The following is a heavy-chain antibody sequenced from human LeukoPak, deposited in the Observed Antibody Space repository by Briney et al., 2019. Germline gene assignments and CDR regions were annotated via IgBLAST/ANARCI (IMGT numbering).Heavy chain of an antibody. CDR2: IYHSGST. V-gene: IGHV4-38-2*02. CDR1: GYSISSGYY. D-gene: IGHD3-22*01. J-gene: IGHJ3*02. CDR3: ARVRGRYYDSSGPPGVAFDI. Sequence: PSETLSLTCTVSGYSISSGYYWGWIRQPPGKGLEWIGSIYHSGSTYYNPSLKSRVTISVDTSKNQFSLKLSSVTAADTAVYYCARVRGRYYDSSGPPGVAFDIWGQGTMVTVSS.